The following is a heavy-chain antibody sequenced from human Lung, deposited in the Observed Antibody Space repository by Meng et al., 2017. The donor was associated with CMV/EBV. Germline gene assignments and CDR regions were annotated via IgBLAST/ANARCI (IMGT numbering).Heavy chain of an antibody. CDR3: AKGPTDYYALDV. CDR1: GFPFSTNS. V-gene: IGHV3-48*04. Sequence: GGSLRLXCAASGFPFSTNSMNWVRQAPGKGLEWVSYISGSNGNIYYADSVKGRFTISRDNTKKSLFLQMNSLRVKDTAVYYCAKGPTDYYALDVWGQGTTVTVSS. CDR2: ISGSNGNI. D-gene: IGHD4-11*01. J-gene: IGHJ6*02.